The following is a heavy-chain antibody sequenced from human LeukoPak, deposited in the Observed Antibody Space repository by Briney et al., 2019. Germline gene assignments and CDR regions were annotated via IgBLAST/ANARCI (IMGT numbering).Heavy chain of an antibody. Sequence: PGGSLRLSCAASGFTFSSYSMNWVRQAPGKGLEWVSYISSSSSTIYYADSVKGRFTISRDNAKNSLYLQMNSLRAEDTAVYYCARGDCSSTICYSPMDVWGKGTTVTVSS. V-gene: IGHV3-48*01. CDR3: ARGDCSSTICYSPMDV. CDR1: GFTFSSYS. D-gene: IGHD2-2*01. J-gene: IGHJ6*03. CDR2: ISSSSSTI.